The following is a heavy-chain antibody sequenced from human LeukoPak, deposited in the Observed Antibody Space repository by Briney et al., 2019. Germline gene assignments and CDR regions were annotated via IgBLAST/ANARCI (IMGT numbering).Heavy chain of an antibody. J-gene: IGHJ4*02. V-gene: IGHV3-7*01. CDR2: IKQDGSEK. CDR3: ASLDGPLTTVTPFDY. Sequence: GGSLRLSCAASGFTFSSYWMSWVRQAPGKGLEWVANIKQDGSEKYYVDSVKGRFTISRDNAKNSLYLQMNSLRAEDTAVYYCASLDGPLTTVTPFDYWGQGTLVTVSS. CDR1: GFTFSSYW. D-gene: IGHD4-11*01.